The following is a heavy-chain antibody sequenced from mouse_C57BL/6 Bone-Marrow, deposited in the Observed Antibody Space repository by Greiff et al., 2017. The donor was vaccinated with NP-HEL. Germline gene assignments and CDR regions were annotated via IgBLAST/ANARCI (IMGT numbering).Heavy chain of an antibody. CDR3: ARGSHYYYYGSRYHYWYFDV. CDR2: ISSGSSTI. D-gene: IGHD1-1*01. CDR1: GFTFSDYG. V-gene: IGHV5-17*01. Sequence: EVQLVESGGGLVKPGGSLKLSCAASGFTFSDYGMHWVRQAPEKGLEWVAYISSGSSTIYYADTVKGRFTFSRDNATTTLFLQLTSLRYEDTTMYYCARGSHYYYYGSRYHYWYFDVWGTGTTVTVSS. J-gene: IGHJ1*03.